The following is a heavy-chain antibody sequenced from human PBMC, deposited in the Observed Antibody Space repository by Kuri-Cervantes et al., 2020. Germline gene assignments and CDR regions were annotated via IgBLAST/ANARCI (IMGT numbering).Heavy chain of an antibody. CDR1: GFTFSSYW. J-gene: IGHJ4*02. D-gene: IGHD6-13*01. Sequence: GESLKISCAASGFTFSSYWMSWVRQAPGKGLEWVANIKQDGSEKYYVDSVKGRFTISRVNAKNSLYLQMNSLRAADTAVYYCARGSIAAAGTPTFDYWGQGTLVTVSS. CDR2: IKQDGSEK. CDR3: ARGSIAAAGTPTFDY. V-gene: IGHV3-7*01.